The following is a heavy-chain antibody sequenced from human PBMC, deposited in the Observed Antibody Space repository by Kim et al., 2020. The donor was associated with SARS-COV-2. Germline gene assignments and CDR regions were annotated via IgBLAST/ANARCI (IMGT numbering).Heavy chain of an antibody. J-gene: IGHJ4*02. Sequence: GGSLRLSCADSGFIFNTYAVNWVRQAPGKGLEWISAISSDAVNTYYARSVKGRFTISRDNSKNTAYLQMDRLTAGDTAFYYCAKGWDVTGLDYWGRGTLV. V-gene: IGHV3-23*01. CDR3: AKGWDVTGLDY. CDR1: GFIFNTYA. D-gene: IGHD1-26*01. CDR2: ISSDAVNT.